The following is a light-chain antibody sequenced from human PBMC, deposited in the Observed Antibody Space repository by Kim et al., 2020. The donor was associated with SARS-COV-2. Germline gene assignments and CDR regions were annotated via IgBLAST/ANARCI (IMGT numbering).Light chain of an antibody. J-gene: IGLJ3*02. CDR1: TSNIGAGYA. Sequence: QSVLTQPPSVSGAPGQRVTISCTGITSNIGAGYAVHWYQQLPGTAPKLLIYGDINRPSGVPDRFSGSSSGNTASLTITGAQAEDEADYYCNSRDSSGSHWVFGGGTQLTVL. CDR2: GDI. V-gene: IGLV1-40*01. CDR3: NSRDSSGSHWV.